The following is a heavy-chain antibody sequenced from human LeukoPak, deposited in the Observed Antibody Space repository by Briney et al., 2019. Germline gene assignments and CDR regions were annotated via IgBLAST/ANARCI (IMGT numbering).Heavy chain of an antibody. CDR1: GFTFGSYA. Sequence: PGGSLRLSCAASGFTFGSYAMSWVRQAPGKGLEWVSAISGSGGGIYYGASVKGRFTISRDNSKNTLNLQMNSLRAEDTAVYYCATSKYSGSYWGQGTLVTVSS. D-gene: IGHD1-26*01. CDR3: ATSKYSGSY. V-gene: IGHV3-23*01. J-gene: IGHJ4*02. CDR2: ISGSGGGI.